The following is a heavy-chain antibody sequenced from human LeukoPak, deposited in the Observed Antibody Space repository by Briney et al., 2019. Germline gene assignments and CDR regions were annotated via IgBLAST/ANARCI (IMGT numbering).Heavy chain of an antibody. D-gene: IGHD3-10*01. V-gene: IGHV1-18*01. Sequence: GASVKVSCKASGYTFSNYGISWVRQAPGQGLEWMAWISAYNGNTNYARKFQGRVTMTTDTPTSTAYMELRSLRSDDTAVYYCARDLRPSDYYYYMDVWGKGTTVTVSS. J-gene: IGHJ6*03. CDR2: ISAYNGNT. CDR1: GYTFSNYG. CDR3: ARDLRPSDYYYYMDV.